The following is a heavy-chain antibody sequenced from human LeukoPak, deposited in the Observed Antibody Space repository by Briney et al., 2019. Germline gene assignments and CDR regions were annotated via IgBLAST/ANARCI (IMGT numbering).Heavy chain of an antibody. J-gene: IGHJ5*02. CDR1: GYTSTSYG. D-gene: IGHD3-10*01. Sequence: GASVKVSCTASGYTSTSYGISWVRQAPGQGLEWMGWISAYNGNTNYAQKLQGRVTMTTDTSTSTAYMELRSLRSDDTAVYYCARVRARLLWFTTNWFDPWGQGTLVTVSS. CDR2: ISAYNGNT. V-gene: IGHV1-18*01. CDR3: ARVRARLLWFTTNWFDP.